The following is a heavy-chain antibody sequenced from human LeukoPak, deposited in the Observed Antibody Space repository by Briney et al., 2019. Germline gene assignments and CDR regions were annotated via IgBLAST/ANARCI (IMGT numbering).Heavy chain of an antibody. J-gene: IGHJ4*02. CDR1: GYTCTSYG. CDR3: ARLGYCSGGSCSHYFDY. D-gene: IGHD2-15*01. CDR2: ISAYNGNT. V-gene: IGHV1-18*01. Sequence: ASVKVSCKASGYTCTSYGISWVRQAPGQGLEWMGWISAYNGNTNYAQKLQGRVTMTTDTSTSTAYMELRSLRSDDTAVYYCARLGYCSGGSCSHYFDYWGQGTLVTVSS.